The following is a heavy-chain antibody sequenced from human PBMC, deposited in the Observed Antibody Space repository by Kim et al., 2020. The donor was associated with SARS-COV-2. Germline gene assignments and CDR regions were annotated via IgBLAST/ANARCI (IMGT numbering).Heavy chain of an antibody. CDR3: AKVLDSSGWYR. CDR2: T. J-gene: IGHJ4*02. Sequence: TYDADSVKGRFTISRDNSKNTLYLQMNSLRAEDTAVYYCAKVLDSSGWYRWGQGTLVTVSS. D-gene: IGHD6-19*01. V-gene: IGHV3-23*01.